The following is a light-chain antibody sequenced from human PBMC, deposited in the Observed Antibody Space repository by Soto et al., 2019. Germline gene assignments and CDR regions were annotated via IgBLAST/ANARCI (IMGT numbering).Light chain of an antibody. CDR2: DNN. CDR1: SANIGNND. J-gene: IGLJ2*01. V-gene: IGLV1-51*01. CDR3: GTWDSSLSAVV. Sequence: QSVLTQPPSVSAAPGQKVTISCPGGSANIGNNDVSWYQQLPGTAPKLLIYDNNKRPSGIPDRFSGSKSGTSATLGITGLQTGDEADYCCGTWDSSLSAVVFGGGTKVTVL.